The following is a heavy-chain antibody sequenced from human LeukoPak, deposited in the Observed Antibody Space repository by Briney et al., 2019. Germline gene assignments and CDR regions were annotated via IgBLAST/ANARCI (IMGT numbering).Heavy chain of an antibody. D-gene: IGHD3-3*01. V-gene: IGHV3-33*01. J-gene: IGHJ5*02. Sequence: GRPLRLSCAASGFTFSSYGMHWVRQAPGKGLEWVAVIWYDGSNKYYADSVKGRFTISRDNSKNTLYLQMNSLRAEDTAVYYCARERGTIFGPNWFDPWGQGTLVTVSS. CDR1: GFTFSSYG. CDR3: ARERGTIFGPNWFDP. CDR2: IWYDGSNK.